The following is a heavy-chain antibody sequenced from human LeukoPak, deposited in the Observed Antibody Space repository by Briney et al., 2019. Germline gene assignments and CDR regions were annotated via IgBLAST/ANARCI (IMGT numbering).Heavy chain of an antibody. CDR2: ISTGSSYI. CDR3: ARELSEGTVNDY. CDR1: GSTFSSYS. D-gene: IGHD4-17*01. V-gene: IGHV3-21*01. Sequence: GGSLRLSCAASGSTFSSYSMVWVRQAPGKGLEWVSSISTGSSYIYYADSVKGRFTISRDNAKNSLFLQMYSLRAGDTAVYYCARELSEGTVNDYWGQGTLVTVSS. J-gene: IGHJ4*02.